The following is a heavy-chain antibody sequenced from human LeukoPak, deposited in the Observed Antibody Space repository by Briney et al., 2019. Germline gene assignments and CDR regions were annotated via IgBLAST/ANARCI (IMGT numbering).Heavy chain of an antibody. V-gene: IGHV3-21*01. CDR3: ARGRRRDYYGSGSPGWFDP. CDR2: ISSSSSYI. CDR1: GFTFRSYS. D-gene: IGHD3-10*01. J-gene: IGHJ5*02. Sequence: PGGSLRLSCAASGFTFRSYSMNWVRQAPGKGLVWVSSISSSSSYIYYADSVKGRFTISRDNAKNSLYLQMNSLRAEDTAVYYCARGRRRDYYGSGSPGWFDPWGQGTLVTVSS.